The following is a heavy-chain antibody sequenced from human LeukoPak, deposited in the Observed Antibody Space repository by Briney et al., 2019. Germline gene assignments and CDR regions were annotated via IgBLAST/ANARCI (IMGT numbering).Heavy chain of an antibody. Sequence: PGGSLRLSCTGSGFNFNMFAMNWVRQPPGQGLEWVSGLSRGGGTTNYADSVKGRFTISRDKSKNMVFLQMNSLRPEDTAVYYCAKEQRIRHCSEGVCMEGYYFDYWSQGSLVTVSS. J-gene: IGHJ4*02. CDR2: LSRGGGTT. CDR1: GFNFNMFA. V-gene: IGHV3-23*01. D-gene: IGHD2-8*01. CDR3: AKEQRIRHCSEGVCMEGYYFDY.